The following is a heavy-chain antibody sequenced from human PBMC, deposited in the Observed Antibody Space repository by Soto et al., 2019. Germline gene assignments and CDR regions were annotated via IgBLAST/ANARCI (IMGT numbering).Heavy chain of an antibody. J-gene: IGHJ4*02. D-gene: IGHD4-17*01. V-gene: IGHV1-69*01. CDR2: IIPIFGTA. CDR1: GGTFSSYA. CDR3: AIRGDMTTVTTWYFDY. Sequence: QVQLVRSGAEVKKPGSSVKVSCKASGGTFSSYAISWVRQAPGQGLEWMGGIIPIFGTANYAQKFQGRVTITADESTSTAYMELSSLRSEDTAVYYCAIRGDMTTVTTWYFDYWGQGTLVTVSS.